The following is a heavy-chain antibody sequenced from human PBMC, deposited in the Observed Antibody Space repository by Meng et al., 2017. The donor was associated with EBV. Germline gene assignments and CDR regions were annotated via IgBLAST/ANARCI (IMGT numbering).Heavy chain of an antibody. Sequence: QIPLKGSGPTLVKPTQTLTLTCTFSGFSLSTSGVGVGWIRQPPGNALEWLALIYWDDDKRYSPSLKSRLTITKDTSKNQVVLTMTNMDPVDTATYYCAHRRDEYSSSWYGWFDPWGQGTLVTVSS. CDR2: IYWDDDK. V-gene: IGHV2-5*02. CDR3: AHRRDEYSSSWYGWFDP. J-gene: IGHJ5*02. D-gene: IGHD6-13*01. CDR1: GFSLSTSGVG.